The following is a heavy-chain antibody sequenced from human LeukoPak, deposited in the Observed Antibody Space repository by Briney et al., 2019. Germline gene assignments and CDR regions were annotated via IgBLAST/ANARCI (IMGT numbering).Heavy chain of an antibody. Sequence: GGSLRLSCAASGLTFNDYALTWIRQAPGKGLEWVSGITTGGRPYYADSVKGRFTISRDNSKNTVYLQMNSLRAEDTAVYWCVKNGALAVDYFHHWGPGTLVTVSS. J-gene: IGHJ1*01. V-gene: IGHV3-23*01. D-gene: IGHD6-19*01. CDR3: VKNGALAVDYFHH. CDR2: ITTGGRP. CDR1: GLTFNDYA.